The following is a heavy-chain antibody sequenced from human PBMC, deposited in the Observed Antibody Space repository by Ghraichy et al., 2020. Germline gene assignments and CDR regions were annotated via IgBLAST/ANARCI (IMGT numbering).Heavy chain of an antibody. CDR3: ARVHDVWRRSRNWDFGL. CDR1: GFTFSSYW. D-gene: IGHD3-16*01. V-gene: IGHV3-74*01. Sequence: GGSLRLSCAASGFTFSSYWMHWVRQAPGKGLVWVSRINSDGSSTSYADSVKGRFTISRDNAKNTLYLQMNSLRAEDTAVYYCARVHDVWRRSRNWDFGLFSRGTLLTGSS. CDR2: INSDGSST. J-gene: IGHJ2*01.